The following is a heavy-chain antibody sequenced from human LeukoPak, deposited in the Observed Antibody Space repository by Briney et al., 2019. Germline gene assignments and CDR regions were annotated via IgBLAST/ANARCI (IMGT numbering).Heavy chain of an antibody. Sequence: GGSLRLSCAASGFTFSSYAMSWVRQTPGKGLEWVSSIGSSSNSMNYADSVKGRFTISRDNAKNSLYLQMNSLRAEDTAVYYCARGSNNWYSGYWGQGTLVTVSS. CDR2: IGSSSNSM. CDR1: GFTFSSYA. V-gene: IGHV3-21*01. D-gene: IGHD1-20*01. J-gene: IGHJ4*02. CDR3: ARGSNNWYSGY.